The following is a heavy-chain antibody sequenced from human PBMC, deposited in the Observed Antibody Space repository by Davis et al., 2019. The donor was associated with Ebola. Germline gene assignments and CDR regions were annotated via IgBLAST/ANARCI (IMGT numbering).Heavy chain of an antibody. Sequence: PGGSLRLSCTDSVITFSSYAMTWVRQAPGKGLEWVSAISGSGGSTYYADSVKGRFTIPRDNSKNTLYLQMNSLRVEDTALYYCARENQQLVWGYGLDVWGQGTTVTVSS. CDR3: ARENQQLVWGYGLDV. D-gene: IGHD6-6*01. J-gene: IGHJ6*02. CDR2: ISGSGGST. CDR1: VITFSSYA. V-gene: IGHV3-23*01.